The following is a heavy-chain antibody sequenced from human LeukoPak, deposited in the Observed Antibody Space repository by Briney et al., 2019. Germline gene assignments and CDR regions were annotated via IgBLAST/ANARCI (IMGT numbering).Heavy chain of an antibody. D-gene: IGHD6-19*01. V-gene: IGHV5-51*01. J-gene: IGHJ4*02. CDR3: ARPGIRYSSGWYY. CDR2: IYPGDSDT. Sequence: GESLKLSCKGSGYSFTSYWIGWVRQMPGKGLEWMGIIYPGDSDTRYIPSFQGQVTISADKSISTAYLQWSSLKASDTAMYYCARPGIRYSSGWYYWGQGTLVTVSS. CDR1: GYSFTSYW.